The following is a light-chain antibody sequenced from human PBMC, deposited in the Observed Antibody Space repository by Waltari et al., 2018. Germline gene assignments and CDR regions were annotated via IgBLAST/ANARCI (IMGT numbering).Light chain of an antibody. CDR2: KIS. J-gene: IGKJ1*01. V-gene: IGKV2D-29*01. CDR1: QSLLYTDGKTY. Sequence: DIVMTQTPVSLSVTPGQSASISCKSSQSLLYTDGKTYFYWYLQKAGQPPQLLIYKISKRFSGVPDRFSGSGSGTDFTLKISRVEAEDVGVYYCMQTKQFPWTLGQGTKVEVK. CDR3: MQTKQFPWT.